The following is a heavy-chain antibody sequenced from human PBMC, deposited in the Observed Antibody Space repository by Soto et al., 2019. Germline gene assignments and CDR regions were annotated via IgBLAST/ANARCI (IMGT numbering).Heavy chain of an antibody. CDR1: GYTFTSYD. D-gene: IGHD3-3*01. J-gene: IGHJ3*02. CDR3: ASPARNYDFWSGYSFDI. Sequence: QVQLVQPGAEVKKPGASVKVSCKASGYTFTSYDINWVRQATGQGLEWMGWMKPNSGNTGYAQKFQGRITMTRNTSNSTAYMELSSLRSEDKAVYYCASPARNYDFWSGYSFDIWGQGTMVTVSS. V-gene: IGHV1-8*01. CDR2: MKPNSGNT.